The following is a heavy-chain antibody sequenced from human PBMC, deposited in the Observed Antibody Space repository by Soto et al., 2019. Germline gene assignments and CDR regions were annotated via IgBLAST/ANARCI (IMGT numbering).Heavy chain of an antibody. CDR1: GFTFSSYW. V-gene: IGHV3-74*01. J-gene: IGHJ4*02. D-gene: IGHD4-4*01. CDR2: INSDESST. CDR3: AREADDYSNYQGIDY. Sequence: EVQLVESGVGLVQPGGSLRLSCAASGFTFSSYWMHWVRQAPGKGLVWVSRINSDESSTSYEDSVKGRFTISRDNAKNTLYLQMHSLRAEDTAVYYCAREADDYSNYQGIDYWGQGTLVTVSS.